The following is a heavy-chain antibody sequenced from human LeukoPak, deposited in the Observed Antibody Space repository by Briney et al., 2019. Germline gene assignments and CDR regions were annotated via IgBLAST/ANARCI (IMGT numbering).Heavy chain of an antibody. CDR2: IRQDGGER. D-gene: IGHD6-13*01. CDR1: GFTFTSYW. Sequence: GGXLRLSCAVSGFTFTSYWMNWVRQAPGKGLEWVASIRQDGGERSYVDSVKGRFTISRDKNKNSLYLQMSSLRAEDTAAYYCARDGTAAGLYFDLWGQGALVTVSS. CDR3: ARDGTAAGLYFDL. V-gene: IGHV3-7*01. J-gene: IGHJ4*01.